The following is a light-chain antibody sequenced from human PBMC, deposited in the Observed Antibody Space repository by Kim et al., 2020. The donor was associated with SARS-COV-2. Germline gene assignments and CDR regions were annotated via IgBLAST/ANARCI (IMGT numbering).Light chain of an antibody. V-gene: IGKV3-15*01. Sequence: SVSPGERAALSCRASQSVTSKLAWFQQRPGRAPRLLIYDTSTRATGIPARFSGSGSGTEFTLTISSLQSEDFAVYYCQQYYSWPLTFGGGTKLEI. CDR1: QSVTSK. CDR3: QQYYSWPLT. J-gene: IGKJ4*01. CDR2: DTS.